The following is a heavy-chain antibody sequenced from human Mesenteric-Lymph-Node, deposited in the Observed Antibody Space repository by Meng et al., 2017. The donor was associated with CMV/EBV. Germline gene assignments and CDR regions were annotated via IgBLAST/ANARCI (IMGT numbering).Heavy chain of an antibody. CDR3: ASRQLPTTIFGAVVNYYSSLDV. CDR1: GGNFSIYA. D-gene: IGHD3-3*01. Sequence: SVKVSCKASGGNFSIYAISWVRQAPGQGLEWMGGIIPILDTANYAQKFQGRVRITGDRSASTAYMELRSLRSDDAAVYYCASRQLPTTIFGAVVNYYSSLDVWGQGTTVTVSS. J-gene: IGHJ6*02. V-gene: IGHV1-69*10. CDR2: IIPILDTA.